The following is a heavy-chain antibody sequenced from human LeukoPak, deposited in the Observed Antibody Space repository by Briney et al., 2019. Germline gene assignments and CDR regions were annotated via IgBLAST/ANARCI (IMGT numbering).Heavy chain of an antibody. D-gene: IGHD1-1*01. CDR3: ARSALSGTGYFDY. Sequence: ASVKVSCKASGYTFTPYYMHWVRQAPGQGLEWMGIINPSGGGTSYAQNFRGRVSMTGDTSTSTVYMELTSLISEDTAVYYCARSALSGTGYFDYWGQGTLVTVSS. CDR1: GYTFTPYY. CDR2: INPSGGGT. V-gene: IGHV1-46*01. J-gene: IGHJ4*02.